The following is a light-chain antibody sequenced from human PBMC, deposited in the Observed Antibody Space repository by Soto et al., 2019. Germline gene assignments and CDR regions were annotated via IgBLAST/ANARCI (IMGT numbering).Light chain of an antibody. Sequence: DIQLTQSPSFLSASVGDRVTITCRASQAMSSSLAWYQQKPAQAPKLLIYASSTVQSGVPSMFSGSGSGTEFSLTISSQQPEDFATYCCQPLNPFSRSFCPGAKLEI. J-gene: IGKJ2*03. CDR1: QAMSSS. V-gene: IGKV1-9*01. CDR3: QPLNPFSRS. CDR2: ASS.